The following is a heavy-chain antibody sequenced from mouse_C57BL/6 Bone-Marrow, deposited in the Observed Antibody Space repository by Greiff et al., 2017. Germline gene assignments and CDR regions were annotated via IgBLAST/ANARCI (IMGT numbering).Heavy chain of an antibody. V-gene: IGHV1-72*01. CDR1: GYTFTSYW. J-gene: IGHJ2*01. D-gene: IGHD2-3*01. Sequence: QVQLKQPGAELVKPGASVKPSCKASGYTFTSYWMHWVKQRPGRGLEWIGRIDPNSGGTKYNEKFKSKATLTVDKPSSTAYMQLSSLTSEDSAVYVCARSGWLLPYYFDYWGQGTTLTVSS. CDR3: ARSGWLLPYYFDY. CDR2: IDPNSGGT.